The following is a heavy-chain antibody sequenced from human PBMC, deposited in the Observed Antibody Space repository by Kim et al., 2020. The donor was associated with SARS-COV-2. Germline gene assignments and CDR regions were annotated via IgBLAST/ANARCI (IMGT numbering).Heavy chain of an antibody. CDR3: ARRVVVVPAATMWFDP. V-gene: IGHV4-59*08. Sequence: SLKRRVPISVDTSKNQFSLKLSSVTAADTAVYYCARRVVVVPAATMWFDPWGQGTLVTVSS. D-gene: IGHD2-2*01. J-gene: IGHJ5*02.